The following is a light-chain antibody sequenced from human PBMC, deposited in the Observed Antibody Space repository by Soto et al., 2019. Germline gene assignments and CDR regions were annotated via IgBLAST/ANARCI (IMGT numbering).Light chain of an antibody. CDR3: AAWDDSLRGRVV. V-gene: IGLV1-47*01. J-gene: IGLJ2*01. Sequence: QSVLTQPPSASVTPGQRVTISGSGSSSNIGSNYVYWYQQLPGMAPKLLIYRNNQRPSGVPDRFSGSMSGTSASLAISGLRSEDEDDYYCAAWDDSLRGRVVFCGGTKLAVL. CDR2: RNN. CDR1: SSNIGSNY.